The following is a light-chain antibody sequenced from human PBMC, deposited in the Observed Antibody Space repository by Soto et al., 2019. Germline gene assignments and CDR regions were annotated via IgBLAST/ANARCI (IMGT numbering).Light chain of an antibody. J-gene: IGLJ3*02. CDR2: STN. V-gene: IGLV8-61*01. Sequence: VVTQEPSFSVSPGRTVTLTCGLSSGSVSTSYYPSWYQQTPGQAPRTLIYSTNTRSSGVSDRFSGSILGNKAALTITGAQAEDESDYYCVLYMGSGIWVFGGGTKLTVL. CDR3: VLYMGSGIWV. CDR1: SGSVSTSYY.